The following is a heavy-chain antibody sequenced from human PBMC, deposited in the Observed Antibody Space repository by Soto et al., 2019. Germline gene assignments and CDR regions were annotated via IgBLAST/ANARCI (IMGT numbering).Heavy chain of an antibody. CDR1: GGSISSGGYS. CDR2: ISDSGST. CDR3: ARDGLRAYCGRDCFSSYFDY. V-gene: IGHV4-61*08. J-gene: IGHJ4*02. D-gene: IGHD2-21*02. Sequence: PSETLSLTCTVSGGSISSGGYSWTWIRQHPGKGLEWIGHISDSGSTNYNPSLKSRVTFSVDTSKNELSLKLSSVTAADTAVYYCARDGLRAYCGRDCFSSYFDYWGQGILVTVSS.